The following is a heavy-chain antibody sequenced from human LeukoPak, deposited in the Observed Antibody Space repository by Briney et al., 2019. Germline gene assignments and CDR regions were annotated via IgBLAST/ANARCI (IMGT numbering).Heavy chain of an antibody. V-gene: IGHV3-30*18. D-gene: IGHD4-17*01. CDR3: AKVYGDYGEDY. CDR1: GFTFSNYD. J-gene: IGHJ4*02. Sequence: GGSLRLSCAASGFTFSNYDMHWVRQAPGKGLEWVAVISYDGSKKYYADSVKGRFTISRDNSKNTLYLQMNSLRAEDTVVYYCAKVYGDYGEDYWGQGTLVTVSS. CDR2: ISYDGSKK.